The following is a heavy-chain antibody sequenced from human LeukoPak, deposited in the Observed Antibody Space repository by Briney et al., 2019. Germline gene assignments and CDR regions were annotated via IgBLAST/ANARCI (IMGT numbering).Heavy chain of an antibody. CDR2: INHSGST. V-gene: IGHV4-34*01. J-gene: IGHJ3*02. D-gene: IGHD2-2*01. Sequence: SETLSLTCAVYGGSFSGYYWSWIRQPPGKGLEWIGEINHSGSTNYNPSLKSRVTISVDTSKNQFSLKLSSVTAADTAVYYCARGATYCSSTSCYPWVDIWGQGTMVTVSS. CDR3: ARGATYCSSTSCYPWVDI. CDR1: GGSFSGYY.